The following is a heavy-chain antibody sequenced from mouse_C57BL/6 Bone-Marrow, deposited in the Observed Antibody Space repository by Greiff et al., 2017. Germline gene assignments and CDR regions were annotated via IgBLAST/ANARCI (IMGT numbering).Heavy chain of an antibody. D-gene: IGHD1-1*01. CDR2: IWGGGST. CDR3: AKHEGYYSSGSWFAY. J-gene: IGHJ3*01. V-gene: IGHV2-9*01. CDR1: GFSLPSYG. Sequence: QVQLKESGPGLVAPSQSLSITCTVSGFSLPSYGVDWVRQPPGKGLEWLGAIWGGGSTNYNSAPMSRLSISKDNSKSQVLLKMNSLQTDEPAMYYCAKHEGYYSSGSWFAYWGQGTLVTVSA.